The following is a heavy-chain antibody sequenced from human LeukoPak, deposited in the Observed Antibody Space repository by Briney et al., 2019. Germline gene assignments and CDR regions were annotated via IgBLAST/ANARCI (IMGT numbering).Heavy chain of an antibody. J-gene: IGHJ4*02. CDR2: INPNSGGT. D-gene: IGHD3-16*02. CDR3: ARVVRLGELSSPGY. V-gene: IGHV1-2*06. Sequence: GASVKVSCKASGYTFTGYYMHWVRQAPGQGLEWMGRINPNSGGTNYAQKFQGRVTMTRDTSISTAYMELSRLRSDDTAVYYCARVVRLGELSSPGYWGQGTLVTVSS. CDR1: GYTFTGYY.